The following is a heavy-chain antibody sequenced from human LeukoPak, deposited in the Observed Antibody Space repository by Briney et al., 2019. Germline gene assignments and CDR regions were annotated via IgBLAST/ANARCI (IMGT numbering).Heavy chain of an antibody. J-gene: IGHJ3*02. D-gene: IGHD5-12*01. CDR2: IYYGGST. CDR3: ARGPSGLRSPFNT. CDR1: GGSISGYY. V-gene: IGHV4-59*12. Sequence: PSETLSLTCAVSGGSISGYYWNWIRQPPGKGLEWIAYIYYGGSTNYNPSLKSRVTISVDASKNQVSLKLTSVTAADTAVYYCARGPSGLRSPFNTWGQGTTVTVSS.